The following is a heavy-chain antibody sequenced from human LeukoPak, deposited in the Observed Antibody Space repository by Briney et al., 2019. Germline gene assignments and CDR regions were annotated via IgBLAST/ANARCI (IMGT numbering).Heavy chain of an antibody. J-gene: IGHJ5*02. CDR3: ARDSTPYSSGWYPGGWFDP. CDR2: IIPIFGTA. Sequence: ASVKVSCKASGGTFSSYAISWVRQAPGQGLEWMGGIIPIFGTANYAQKFQGRVTITRNTSISTAYMELSSLRSEDTAVYYCARDSTPYSSGWYPGGWFDPWGQGTLVTVSS. CDR1: GGTFSSYA. V-gene: IGHV1-69*05. D-gene: IGHD6-19*01.